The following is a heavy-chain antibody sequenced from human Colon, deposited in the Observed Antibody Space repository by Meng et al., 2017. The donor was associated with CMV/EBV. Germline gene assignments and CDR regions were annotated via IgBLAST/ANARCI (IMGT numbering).Heavy chain of an antibody. CDR2: ISWNGDST. Sequence: LSCEASGFMFNDNAMSWVRQVPGKGLEWVSGISWNGDSTFYADSVRGRFTISRDNAKNSLYLQMDSLRVEDTALYYCAKDYMSACDSWGQGTLVTVSS. V-gene: IGHV3-20*04. D-gene: IGHD4/OR15-4a*01. J-gene: IGHJ4*02. CDR3: AKDYMSACDS. CDR1: GFMFNDNA.